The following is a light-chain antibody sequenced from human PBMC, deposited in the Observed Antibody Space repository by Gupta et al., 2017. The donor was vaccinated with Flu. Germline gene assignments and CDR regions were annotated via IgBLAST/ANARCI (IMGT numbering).Light chain of an antibody. V-gene: IGLV1-36*01. J-gene: IGLJ2*01. Sequence: QSVLTQPPPVSEAPRQRVTISCSGSSSNIGSNAVNWYQHLPGKAPKLLIYYDDLLPSGVSDRFSGSKSGTSASLAISGLQPEDEADYYCATWDDTLNAVLFGGGTKLTVL. CDR2: YDD. CDR3: ATWDDTLNAVL. CDR1: SSNIGSNA.